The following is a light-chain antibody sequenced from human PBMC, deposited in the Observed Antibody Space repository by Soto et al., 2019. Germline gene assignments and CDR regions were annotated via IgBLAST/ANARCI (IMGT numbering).Light chain of an antibody. CDR2: DAS. Sequence: EIVWTQSPAPLSLSPGERATLSCRASQSVSSYIAWYQQKPCQAPRLLIYDASNRATGVPVSFSGSGSGIDITLISGSLEPVDFAVYYCQQRGDWPPLTCGGGTKVEI. J-gene: IGKJ4*01. V-gene: IGKV3-11*01. CDR1: QSVSSY. CDR3: QQRGDWPPLT.